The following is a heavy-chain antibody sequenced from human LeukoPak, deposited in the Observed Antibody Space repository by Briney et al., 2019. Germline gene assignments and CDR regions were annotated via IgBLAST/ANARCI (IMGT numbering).Heavy chain of an antibody. CDR2: ISGSGGST. CDR3: ARVTSFFDSSGYSGPFYWYFGI. J-gene: IGHJ2*01. CDR1: GFTFSSYA. D-gene: IGHD3-22*01. V-gene: IGHV3-23*01. Sequence: GGSLRLSCAASGFTFSSYAMSWVRQAPGKGLEWVSAISGSGGSTYYADSVKGRFTISRDNSKNSLFLQMSSLRAEDTAVYYCARVTSFFDSSGYSGPFYWYFGIWGRGTLVTVSS.